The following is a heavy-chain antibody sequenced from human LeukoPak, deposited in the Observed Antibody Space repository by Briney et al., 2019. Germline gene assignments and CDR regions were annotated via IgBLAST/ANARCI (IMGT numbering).Heavy chain of an antibody. D-gene: IGHD4-17*01. Sequence: ASVKVSCKASGYTFTSYYMHWVRQAPGQGLEWMGIINPSGGSTSYAQKFQGRVTMTRDTSTSTVYMELSSLRSEDTAVYYCARVTTVTTAYYYYGMDVWGQGTMVTVSS. V-gene: IGHV1-46*01. CDR3: ARVTTVTTAYYYYGMDV. CDR2: INPSGGST. CDR1: GYTFTSYY. J-gene: IGHJ6*02.